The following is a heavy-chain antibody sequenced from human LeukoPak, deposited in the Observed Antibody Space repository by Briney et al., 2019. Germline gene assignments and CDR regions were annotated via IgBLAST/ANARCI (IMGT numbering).Heavy chain of an antibody. D-gene: IGHD6-13*01. J-gene: IGHJ6*03. V-gene: IGHV4-34*01. CDR1: GGSFSGYY. CDR3: ARGRVAAAGREYYHYYYYMDV. Sequence: PSETLSLTCAVYGGSFSGYYWSWIRQPPGKGLEWIGEINHSGSTNYNPSLKSRVTISVDTSKKQFSLKLSSVTAADTAVYYCARGRVAAAGREYYHYYYYMDVWGKGTTVTVSS. CDR2: INHSGST.